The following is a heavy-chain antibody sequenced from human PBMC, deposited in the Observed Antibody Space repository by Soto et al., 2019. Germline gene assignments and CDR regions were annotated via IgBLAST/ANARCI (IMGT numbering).Heavy chain of an antibody. CDR3: ARESGSYYESSFDY. J-gene: IGHJ4*02. V-gene: IGHV4-59*01. CDR1: GGSISSYY. CDR2: IYYSGST. D-gene: IGHD1-26*01. Sequence: NLPETLSLTCTVSGGSISSYYWSWIRQPPGKGLEWIGYIYYSGSTNYNPSLKSRVTISVDTSKNQFSLKLSSVTAADTAVYYCARESGSYYESSFDYWGQGTLVTVSS.